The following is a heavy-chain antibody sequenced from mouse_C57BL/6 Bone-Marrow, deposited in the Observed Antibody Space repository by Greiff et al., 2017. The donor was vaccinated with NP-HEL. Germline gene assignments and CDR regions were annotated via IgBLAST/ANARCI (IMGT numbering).Heavy chain of an antibody. V-gene: IGHV4-1*01. CDR2: INPDSSTI. J-gene: IGHJ1*03. CDR1: GIDFSRYW. Sequence: EVQLLQSGGGLVQPGGSLKLSCAASGIDFSRYWMSWVRRAPGKGLEWIGEINPDSSTINYAPSLKDKFIISRDNAKNTLYLQISKVRSEDTALYYCASVITTVVADWYFDVWGTGTTVTVSS. D-gene: IGHD1-1*01. CDR3: ASVITTVVADWYFDV.